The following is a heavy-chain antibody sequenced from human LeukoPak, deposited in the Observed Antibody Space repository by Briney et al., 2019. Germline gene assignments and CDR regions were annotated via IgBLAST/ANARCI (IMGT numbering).Heavy chain of an antibody. J-gene: IGHJ3*02. CDR1: GFTFSSYA. Sequence: GGSLRLSCAASGFTFSSYAMSWFRQAPGKGLEWVSAIRGSGGSTYYADSVKGRFTISRDNSKNTLYLQMNSLRAGDTAVYYCAKDDYYYDSSGCYLGDAFDIWGQGTMVTVSS. D-gene: IGHD3-22*01. CDR3: AKDDYYYDSSGCYLGDAFDI. V-gene: IGHV3-23*01. CDR2: IRGSGGST.